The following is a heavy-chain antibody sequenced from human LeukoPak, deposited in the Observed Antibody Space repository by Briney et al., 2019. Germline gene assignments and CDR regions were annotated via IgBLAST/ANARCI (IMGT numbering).Heavy chain of an antibody. CDR3: VRDSVGLYYFNY. CDR1: GFTFSSYS. CDR2: ISSSSSYI. J-gene: IGHJ4*02. Sequence: PGGSLRLSCAASGFTFSSYSMNWVRQAPGKGLEWVSSISSSSSYIYYADSVKGRFTISRDKSKNTLYLQMNSLRAEDTAVYYCVRDSVGLYYFNYWGQGTLVTVSS. D-gene: IGHD1-26*01. V-gene: IGHV3-21*04.